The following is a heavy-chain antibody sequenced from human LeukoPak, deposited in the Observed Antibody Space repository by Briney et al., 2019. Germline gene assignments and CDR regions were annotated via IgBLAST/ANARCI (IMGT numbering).Heavy chain of an antibody. J-gene: IGHJ4*02. CDR1: GGSISNSSYY. Sequence: SETLSLTCIVSGGSISNSSYYWGWIRQPPGKGLEWLGSIYYSGSAYYNPSLKSRVTITVDTSKNQFSLRLTSVTAAGTAVYYCARHWVVTPNYWGQGTLVTVSS. CDR3: ARHWVVTPNY. V-gene: IGHV4-39*01. D-gene: IGHD4-23*01. CDR2: IYYSGSA.